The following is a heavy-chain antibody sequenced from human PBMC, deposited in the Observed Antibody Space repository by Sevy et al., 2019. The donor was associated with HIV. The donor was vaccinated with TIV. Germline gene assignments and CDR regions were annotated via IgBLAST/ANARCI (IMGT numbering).Heavy chain of an antibody. CDR3: AKGVSFGVQNSDYYYYGMDV. CDR1: GFTFDDYA. Sequence: GGSLRLSCAASGFTFDDYAMHWVRQAPGKGLEWVSGISWNSGSIGYADSVKGRFTISRDNAKNSLYLQMNSLRAEDTGLYYCAKGVSFGVQNSDYYYYGMDVWGQGATVTVSS. D-gene: IGHD3-3*01. V-gene: IGHV3-9*01. CDR2: ISWNSGSI. J-gene: IGHJ6*02.